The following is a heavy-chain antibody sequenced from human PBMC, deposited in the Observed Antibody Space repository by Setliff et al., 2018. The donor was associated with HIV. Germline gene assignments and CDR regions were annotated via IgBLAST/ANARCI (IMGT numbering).Heavy chain of an antibody. J-gene: IGHJ4*02. Sequence: SETLSLTCTVSGGSISSGGYYWSWIRQHPGKGLEWIGYIYYSGSTYYNPSLKSRVTISVDTSKNQFSLKLSSETAADTAVYYCARDFISDSSGYYSSHFDCWGQGTLVTVSS. D-gene: IGHD3-22*01. CDR2: IYYSGST. CDR3: ARDFISDSSGYYSSHFDC. CDR1: GGSISSGGYY. V-gene: IGHV4-31*03.